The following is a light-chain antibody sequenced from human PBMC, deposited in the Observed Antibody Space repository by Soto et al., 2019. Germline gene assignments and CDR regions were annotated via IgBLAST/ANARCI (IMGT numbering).Light chain of an antibody. CDR3: QQYNNWPWT. V-gene: IGKV3-15*01. Sequence: EIVMTQSPATLSVSPGEGATLSCRARRNVSSNLAWYQQKPGQAPRLLIYGASTRATGVPARFSGSGSGTEFTLTISILQSEDFAVYYCQQYNNWPWTFGQGTKVEIK. CDR1: RNVSSN. CDR2: GAS. J-gene: IGKJ1*01.